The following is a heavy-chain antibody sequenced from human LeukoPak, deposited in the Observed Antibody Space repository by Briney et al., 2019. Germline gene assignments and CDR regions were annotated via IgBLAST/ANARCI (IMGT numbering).Heavy chain of an antibody. CDR1: GFTFSNYG. J-gene: IGHJ4*02. D-gene: IGHD3-22*01. Sequence: PGRSLRLSCAASGFTFSNYGMNWVRQTPGKGMEWVAVIWYDGSKKYYADSVKGRFTISRDNSKNTLYLQMNSLRAEGTAVYYCARGRGYYSSSGYYYGFFDYWGQGALVTVSS. CDR2: IWYDGSKK. V-gene: IGHV3-33*01. CDR3: ARGRGYYSSSGYYYGFFDY.